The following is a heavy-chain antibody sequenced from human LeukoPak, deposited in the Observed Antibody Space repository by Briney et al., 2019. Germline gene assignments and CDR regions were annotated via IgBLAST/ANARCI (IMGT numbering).Heavy chain of an antibody. D-gene: IGHD6-13*01. V-gene: IGHV5-51*01. Sequence: GESLKISCQASGYFFSNYWIGWVRQMPGKGLEWMGIVHPGDSQTKYSPSFHGQVTISADKSISTAYLQWSGLKASDTAMYYCARRSSSWDRYDNWGQGTLVTVSS. J-gene: IGHJ4*02. CDR1: GYFFSNYW. CDR3: ARRSSSWDRYDN. CDR2: VHPGDSQT.